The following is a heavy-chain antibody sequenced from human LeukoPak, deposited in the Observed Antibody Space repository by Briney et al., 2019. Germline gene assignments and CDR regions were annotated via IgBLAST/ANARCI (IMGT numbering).Heavy chain of an antibody. J-gene: IGHJ5*02. D-gene: IGHD2-2*01. CDR3: AKGLVVVVPAA. Sequence: GGSLRLSCAASGFTFSSCAMSWVRQAPGKGLERVSTISGSGGGTYYAESVKGRFTISRDNSKNMLYLQMNSLRAEDTAVYYCAKGLVVVVPAAWGQGTLVTVSS. V-gene: IGHV3-23*01. CDR1: GFTFSSCA. CDR2: ISGSGGGT.